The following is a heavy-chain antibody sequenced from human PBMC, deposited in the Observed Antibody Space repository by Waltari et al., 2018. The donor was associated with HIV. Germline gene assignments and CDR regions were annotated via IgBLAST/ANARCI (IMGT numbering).Heavy chain of an antibody. CDR3: ARDVIFGVVRGAFDI. Sequence: QVQLQESGPGLVKPSQTLSLTCTVSGGSISSGSYYWSWIRQPAGKGLEWIGRIYTSGSTNYNPSLKSRVTISVDTSKNQFSLKLSSVTAADTAVYYCARDVIFGVVRGAFDIWGQGQWSPSLQ. J-gene: IGHJ3*02. CDR1: GGSISSGSYY. D-gene: IGHD3-3*01. V-gene: IGHV4-61*02. CDR2: IYTSGST.